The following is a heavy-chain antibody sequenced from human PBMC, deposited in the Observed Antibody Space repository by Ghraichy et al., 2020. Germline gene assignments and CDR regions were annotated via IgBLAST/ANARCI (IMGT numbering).Heavy chain of an antibody. Sequence: CAASGFTFSSHWMTWVRQTPGKGLEWVATIEEDGSEDFYADSVRGRFTISRDNAKNSLYLQMHSLRVEDTAVYFCARVVVVATAKENWFDPWGQGTLVTVSS. D-gene: IGHD2-21*02. CDR1: GFTFSSHW. CDR3: ARVVVVATAKENWFDP. J-gene: IGHJ5*02. V-gene: IGHV3-7*01. CDR2: IEEDGSED.